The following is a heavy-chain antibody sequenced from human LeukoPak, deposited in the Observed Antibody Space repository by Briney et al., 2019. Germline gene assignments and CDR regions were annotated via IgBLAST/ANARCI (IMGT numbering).Heavy chain of an antibody. CDR1: GGSISSYY. CDR2: IYYSGST. Sequence: PSETLSLTCTVSGGSISSYYWSWIRQPPGKGLEWIGYIYYSGSTNYNPSLKSRVTISVDTSKNQFSLKLSSVTAADTAVYYCARGEGRFLEWSYYYYYGMDVWGQGTTVTVSS. J-gene: IGHJ6*02. V-gene: IGHV4-59*01. CDR3: ARGEGRFLEWSYYYYYGMDV. D-gene: IGHD3-3*01.